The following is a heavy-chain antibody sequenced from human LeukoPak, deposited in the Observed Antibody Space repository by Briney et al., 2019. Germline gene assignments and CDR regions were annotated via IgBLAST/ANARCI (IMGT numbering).Heavy chain of an antibody. D-gene: IGHD5-18*01. Sequence: GGSLRLSCAASGFTFSDYYMSWIRQAPGKGLEWVSYISSSGSTIYYADSVKGRFTISRDNAKNSLYLQMNSLRAEDTAVYYCAKTRGYSYGPDAFDIWGQGTMVTVSS. CDR3: AKTRGYSYGPDAFDI. J-gene: IGHJ3*02. V-gene: IGHV3-11*04. CDR1: GFTFSDYY. CDR2: ISSSGSTI.